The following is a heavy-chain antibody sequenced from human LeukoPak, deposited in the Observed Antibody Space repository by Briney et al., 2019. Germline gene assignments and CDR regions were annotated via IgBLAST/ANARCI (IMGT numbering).Heavy chain of an antibody. CDR1: GFSISSYS. V-gene: IGHV4-4*07. Sequence: TSETLSRTGSVSGFSISSYSWSWIGQPAGKGLEWIGRMYTSGSTNYNPSLQSRVTMSVDTSKNQFSLKLSSVTAADTAVYYCARDTVMAVAGPYYYYYMDVWGKGTTVTISS. CDR2: MYTSGST. CDR3: ARDTVMAVAGPYYYYYMDV. D-gene: IGHD6-19*01. J-gene: IGHJ6*03.